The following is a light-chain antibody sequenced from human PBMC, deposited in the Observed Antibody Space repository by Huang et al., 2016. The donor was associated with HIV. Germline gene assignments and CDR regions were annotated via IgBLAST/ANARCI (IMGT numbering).Light chain of an antibody. CDR2: AAS. CDR1: QTISNS. V-gene: IGKV1-39*01. J-gene: IGKJ1*01. CDR3: QQSHDSPRT. Sequence: DIQMTQSPSSLSASVGDRVTITCRASQTISNSLNWYQQKPGKAPKSLIYAASTSQSGVPSRFSGSGSGTDFTLTLTNLQPEDFATYYCQQSHDSPRTFGEGTRVEIK.